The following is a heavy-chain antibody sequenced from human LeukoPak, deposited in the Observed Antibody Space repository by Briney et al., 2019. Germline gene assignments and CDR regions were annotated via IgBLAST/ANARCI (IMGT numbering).Heavy chain of an antibody. D-gene: IGHD3-22*01. CDR3: AGVKRDSSGYYYPFDY. V-gene: IGHV4-31*03. CDR2: IYYSGST. CDR1: GGSISSGGYY. J-gene: IGHJ4*02. Sequence: SETLSLTCTVSGGSISSGGYYWSWIRQHPGKGLEWIGYIYYSGSTYYNPSLKSRVTISVDTSKNQFSLKLSSVTAADTAVYYCAGVKRDSSGYYYPFDYWGQGTLVTVSS.